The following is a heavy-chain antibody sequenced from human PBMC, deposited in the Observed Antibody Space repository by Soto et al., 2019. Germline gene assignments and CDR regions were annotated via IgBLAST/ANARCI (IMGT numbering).Heavy chain of an antibody. D-gene: IGHD3-3*01. CDR3: AKMYYDFWRDYPHYFHS. V-gene: IGHV3-23*01. J-gene: IGHJ4*02. CDR2: LNGVTDTT. CDR1: GFTFSSYA. Sequence: GRSLRLSCAASGFTFSSYAMSLVRQAPGKGLEWVSTLNGVTDTTYYADSVNGRFTISRDNSKNTLFLQMNSLRAEDTGVYYCAKMYYDFWRDYPHYFHSWGQGTLVTVSS.